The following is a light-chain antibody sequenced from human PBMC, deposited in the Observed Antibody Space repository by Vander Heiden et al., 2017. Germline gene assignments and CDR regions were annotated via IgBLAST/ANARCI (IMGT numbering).Light chain of an antibody. V-gene: IGLV1-44*01. CDR1: HPNIGSYT. J-gene: IGLJ2*01. CDR3: AAWDDTQNGVV. Sequence: VLTQPPSTSVTPGPMVNIPFSGTHPNIGSYTVNWYQQLPGTGPKLLIYTNNQRPSGVPDRFSGSKSGTSASLAISGLQSEDEADYHCAAWDDTQNGVVFGGGTKLSVL. CDR2: TNN.